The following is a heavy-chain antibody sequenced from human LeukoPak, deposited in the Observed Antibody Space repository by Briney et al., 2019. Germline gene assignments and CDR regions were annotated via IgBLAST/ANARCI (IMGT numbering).Heavy chain of an antibody. J-gene: IGHJ4*02. Sequence: GGSLRLSCAASGFTFSSYGMHWVRQAPGKGLEWVAVISFHGTDSFYADSVKGRFTISRDNSKNTLYLQMSSLRADDTAVYYCARDLNLRATSSGYWGQGTLVTVSS. D-gene: IGHD6-6*01. CDR3: ARDLNLRATSSGY. V-gene: IGHV3-30*19. CDR2: ISFHGTDS. CDR1: GFTFSSYG.